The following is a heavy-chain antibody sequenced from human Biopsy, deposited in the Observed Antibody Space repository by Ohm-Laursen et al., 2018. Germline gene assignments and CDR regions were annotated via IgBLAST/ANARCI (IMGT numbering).Heavy chain of an antibody. CDR1: GFTFNDVY. Sequence: SLRLSCAAPGFTFNDVYMHWVRQASGKGLEWVGRIRSKAKSYATAYAASVTGRFTISRDDSKNTTYLQMNSLKTEDTAVYYCTLEGAGFDNWGQGTLVTVSS. CDR3: TLEGAGFDN. D-gene: IGHD3-10*01. V-gene: IGHV3-73*01. CDR2: IRSKAKSYAT. J-gene: IGHJ4*02.